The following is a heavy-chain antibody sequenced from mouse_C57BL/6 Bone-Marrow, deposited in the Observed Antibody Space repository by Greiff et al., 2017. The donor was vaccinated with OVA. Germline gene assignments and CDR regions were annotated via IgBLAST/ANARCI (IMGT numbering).Heavy chain of an antibody. CDR2: IYPGGGYT. Sequence: QVQLQQSGAELVRPGTSVKMSCKASGYIFTNYWIGWAKQRPGHGLEWIGDIYPGGGYTNYNEKFKGKATLTADKSSSTAYMQFSSLTSEDSAIYYCARLDYSNLYYFDYWGQGTTLTVSS. J-gene: IGHJ2*01. V-gene: IGHV1-63*01. CDR1: GYIFTNYW. D-gene: IGHD2-5*01. CDR3: ARLDYSNLYYFDY.